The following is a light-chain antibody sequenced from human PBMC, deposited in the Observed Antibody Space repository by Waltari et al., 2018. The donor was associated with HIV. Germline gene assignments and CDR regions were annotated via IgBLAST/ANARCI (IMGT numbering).Light chain of an antibody. CDR2: DVS. Sequence: QSALTQPASVSGSPGQSITISCTGTSSDVGGYNYVPWYQQNPGKAPKLMIFDVSNRPSGVSNRFSGSKSGNTASLTISGLQAEDEADYYCSSYTSINTWVFGTGTKLTVL. CDR3: SSYTSINTWV. J-gene: IGLJ3*02. V-gene: IGLV2-14*03. CDR1: SSDVGGYNY.